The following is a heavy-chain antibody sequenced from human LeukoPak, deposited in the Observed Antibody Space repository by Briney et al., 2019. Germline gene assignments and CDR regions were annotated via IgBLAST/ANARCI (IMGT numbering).Heavy chain of an antibody. CDR2: ISAYNGNT. CDR1: GYTFTSYG. Sequence: GASVKVSCKASGYTFTSYGISWVRQAPGQGLEWMGWISAYNGNTNYAQKLQGRVTMTTDTSTSTAYMELRSLRSDDTAVYYCARGGAVTTFFGGNDAFDIWGQGTMVTVSS. V-gene: IGHV1-18*01. D-gene: IGHD4-17*01. CDR3: ARGGAVTTFFGGNDAFDI. J-gene: IGHJ3*02.